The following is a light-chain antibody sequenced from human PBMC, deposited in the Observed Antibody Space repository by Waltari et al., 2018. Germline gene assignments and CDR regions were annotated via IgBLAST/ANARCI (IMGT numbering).Light chain of an antibody. CDR2: SVS. CDR3: QQSYNTPPMYT. CDR1: QKIYTC. V-gene: IGKV1-39*01. Sequence: DIQMTQSPSSLSASVGDRVTITCRASQKIYTCLNWYQQKEGKAPNLMISSVSTLQSGVPSRFSGSGAGTAFTLTISSLQPEDFATYFCQQSYNTPPMYTFGQGTKLELK. J-gene: IGKJ2*01.